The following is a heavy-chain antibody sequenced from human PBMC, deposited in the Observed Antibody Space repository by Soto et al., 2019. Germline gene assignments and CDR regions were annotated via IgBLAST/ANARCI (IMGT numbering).Heavy chain of an antibody. CDR2: IWYDGSNK. D-gene: IGHD6-25*01. V-gene: IGHV3-33*08. CDR3: ASDSSAGIYYFDY. CDR1: GFTFSSYG. J-gene: IGHJ4*02. Sequence: SRSLSGEASGFTFSSYGMHCVRQVPGKGLEWVAVIWYDGSNKYYADSVKGRFTISRDNSKNTLYLQMNSLRAEDTAVYYCASDSSAGIYYFDYWGQGTLVTVSS.